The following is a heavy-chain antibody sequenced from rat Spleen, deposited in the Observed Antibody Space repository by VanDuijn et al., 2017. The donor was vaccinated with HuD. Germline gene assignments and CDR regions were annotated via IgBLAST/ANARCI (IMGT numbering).Heavy chain of an antibody. CDR1: GFTLSNYG. V-gene: IGHV5-19*01. D-gene: IGHD1-11*01. J-gene: IGHJ3*01. CDR3: ARALYGGSSELGWFAY. Sequence: EVQLVESGGGLVQPGNSLKLSCAASGFTLSNYGMHWIRQAPTKGLEWVASISPSGGITDYRDSVKGRFAISRDIAKSTLYLQMDSLGSEDTATYYCARALYGGSSELGWFAYWGQGTLVTVSS. CDR2: ISPSGGIT.